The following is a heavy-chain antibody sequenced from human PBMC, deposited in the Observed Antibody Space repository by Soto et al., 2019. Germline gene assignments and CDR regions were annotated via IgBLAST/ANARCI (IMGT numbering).Heavy chain of an antibody. Sequence: EVQLLESGGGLVQPGGSLRLSCAASGFTFSSYAMSWVRQAPGKGLEWVSAISGSGGSTYYADSVKGRFTISRDNSKNTLYLQMNSLRAEDTAVYYCAKGTSGGDPYYYYGMDVWGQGTTVTVSS. CDR1: GFTFSSYA. CDR2: ISGSGGST. J-gene: IGHJ6*02. D-gene: IGHD2-21*02. V-gene: IGHV3-23*01. CDR3: AKGTSGGDPYYYYGMDV.